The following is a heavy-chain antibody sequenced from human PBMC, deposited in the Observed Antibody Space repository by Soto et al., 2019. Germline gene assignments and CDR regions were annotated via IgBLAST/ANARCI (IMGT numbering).Heavy chain of an antibody. Sequence: SETLSLTGTVSGGSMRNYFWTWIRQPPGKGLEWIGYIHYSGTTSFFPSYNPSLRSRVTISEDTSKNQFSLKLLSVTTADTAVYFCAAGEASSRNLAPYYLDFWGQGTLVTVSS. CDR1: GGSMRNYF. D-gene: IGHD6-13*01. J-gene: IGHJ4*02. CDR2: IHYSGTT. V-gene: IGHV4-59*01. CDR3: AAGEASSRNLAPYYLDF.